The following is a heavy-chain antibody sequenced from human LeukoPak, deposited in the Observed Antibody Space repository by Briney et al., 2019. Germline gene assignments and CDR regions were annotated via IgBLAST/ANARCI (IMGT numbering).Heavy chain of an antibody. CDR3: ARDLEYYYDSSGYYSGAFDI. CDR1: GFTFSSYS. CDR2: ISYDGSNK. Sequence: PGGSLRLSCAASGFTFSSYSIHWVRQAPGKGLEWVAVISYDGSNKYYADSVKGRFTISRDNAKNSLYLQMNSLRAEDTAVYYCARDLEYYYDSSGYYSGAFDIWGQGTMVTVSS. D-gene: IGHD3-22*01. V-gene: IGHV3-30*03. J-gene: IGHJ3*02.